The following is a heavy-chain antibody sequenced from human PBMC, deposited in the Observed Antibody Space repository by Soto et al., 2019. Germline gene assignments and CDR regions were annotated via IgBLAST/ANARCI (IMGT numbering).Heavy chain of an antibody. V-gene: IGHV1-69*12. Sequence: QVQLVQSGAEVKKPESSVKVSCKAPGGTFSTFPISWVRQAPGQGLEWMGGIIPMFGTANYARRFQDRVTIPADESTNTVYMELSSLRSEDTAVYFCASGIQLWLRRINNGYSGWGQGTLVTVSS. CDR2: IIPMFGTA. CDR1: GGTFSTFP. D-gene: IGHD5-18*01. J-gene: IGHJ4*02. CDR3: ASGIQLWLRRINNGYSG.